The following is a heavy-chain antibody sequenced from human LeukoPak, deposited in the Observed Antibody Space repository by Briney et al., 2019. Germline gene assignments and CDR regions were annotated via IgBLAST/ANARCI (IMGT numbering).Heavy chain of an antibody. D-gene: IGHD6-19*01. CDR1: GGSISSYY. Sequence: PSETLSLTCTVSGGSISSYYWSWIRQHSGKGLEWIGYIYYSGSTNYNPSLKSRLTISVDTSKNQFSLKLSSVTAADTAVYYCARERRGWAVAGRTDAFDIWGQGTMVTVSS. CDR3: ARERRGWAVAGRTDAFDI. CDR2: IYYSGST. V-gene: IGHV4-59*01. J-gene: IGHJ3*02.